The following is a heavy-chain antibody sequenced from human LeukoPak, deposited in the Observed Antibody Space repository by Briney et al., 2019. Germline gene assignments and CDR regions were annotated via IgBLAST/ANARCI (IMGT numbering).Heavy chain of an antibody. J-gene: IGHJ4*02. Sequence: PGGSLRLSCAASGCTFSNYGMHWVRQAPGKGLEWVAFIQYDGSNKYYADSVKGRFTISRDNSKNTLYLQMNSLRPEDTAVYYCAKSSRSYYTSAYLFDSWGQGTLVTVSS. CDR1: GCTFSNYG. CDR2: IQYDGSNK. CDR3: AKSSRSYYTSAYLFDS. D-gene: IGHD1-26*01. V-gene: IGHV3-30*02.